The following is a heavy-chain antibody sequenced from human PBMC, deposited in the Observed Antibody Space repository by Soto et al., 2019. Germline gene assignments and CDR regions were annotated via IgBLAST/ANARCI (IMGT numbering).Heavy chain of an antibody. V-gene: IGHV3-66*01. J-gene: IGHJ5*02. CDR3: ARNGDSSDYRGWFDP. CDR1: GFTVSSNY. CDR2: IYSGGTT. D-gene: IGHD3-22*01. Sequence: EVQLVESGGGLVQPGGSLRLSCAASGFTVSSNYMSWVRQAPGKGLEWVSVIYSGGTTYYEDSEKGRITISRDNSKNTLYLQMNSLRAEDTAVYYCARNGDSSDYRGWFDPWGQGTLVTVSS.